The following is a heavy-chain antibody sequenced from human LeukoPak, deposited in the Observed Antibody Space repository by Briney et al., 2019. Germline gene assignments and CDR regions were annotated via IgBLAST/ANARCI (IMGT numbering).Heavy chain of an antibody. V-gene: IGHV1-18*01. CDR2: ISAYNGNT. CDR3: ARALRFLEWLSY. CDR1: GYTFTSYG. Sequence: ASVKVSCKASGYTFTSYGISWVRQAPGQGLEWMGWISAYNGNTDYAQKLQGRVTMTTDTSTSTAYMELRSLRSDDTAVYYCARALRFLEWLSYWGQGTLVTVSS. J-gene: IGHJ4*02. D-gene: IGHD3-3*01.